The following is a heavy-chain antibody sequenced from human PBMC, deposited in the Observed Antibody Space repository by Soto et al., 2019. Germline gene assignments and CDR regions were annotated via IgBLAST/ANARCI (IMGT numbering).Heavy chain of an antibody. CDR2: INHSGST. D-gene: IGHD2-15*01. J-gene: IGHJ4*02. Sequence: SETLSLTCAVYGGSFSGYYWSWIRQPPGKGLEWIGEINHSGSTNYNPSLKSRITISVDTSKNQFSLKLSSVTAADTAVYYCARRYGGTFDYWGQGTLVTVSS. CDR3: ARRYGGTFDY. V-gene: IGHV4-34*01. CDR1: GGSFSGYY.